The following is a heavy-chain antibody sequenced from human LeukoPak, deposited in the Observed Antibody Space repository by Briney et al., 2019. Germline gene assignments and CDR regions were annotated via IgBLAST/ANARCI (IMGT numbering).Heavy chain of an antibody. CDR3: ATVVGATTNAFDI. CDR2: ISAYNGNT. Sequence: ASVKVSCKASGYTFTSYGISWVRQAPGQGLEWMGWISAYNGNTNYAQKFQGRVTMTRNTSISTAYMELSSLRSEDTAVYYCATVVGATTNAFDIWGQGTMVTVSS. CDR1: GYTFTSYG. D-gene: IGHD1-26*01. J-gene: IGHJ3*02. V-gene: IGHV1-18*01.